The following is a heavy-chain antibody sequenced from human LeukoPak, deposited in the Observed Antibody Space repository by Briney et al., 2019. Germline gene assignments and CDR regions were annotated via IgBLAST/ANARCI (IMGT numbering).Heavy chain of an antibody. V-gene: IGHV3-23*01. CDR2: ASYYVGKQ. CDR1: GFTSCAYA. D-gene: IGHD1-1*01. Sequence: GGSLRLSCAAPGFTSCAYAMCWVRQAPGEGLEWVSTASYYVGKQYHADSVRGRFTVSRDNSRNTVSLQMSSLRVEDTGIYYCAKAGIGADGAGFLCEYWGQGTLVTVSS. CDR3: AKAGIGADGAGFLCEY. J-gene: IGHJ4*02.